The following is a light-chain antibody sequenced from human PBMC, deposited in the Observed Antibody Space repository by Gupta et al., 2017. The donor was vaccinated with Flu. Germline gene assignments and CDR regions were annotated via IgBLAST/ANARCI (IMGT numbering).Light chain of an antibody. J-gene: IGLJ2*01. CDR2: DVS. Sequence: IAITFTGTSGDVVGYNFVSWYQQHPGKAPKLMIFDVSNRPSGVSDRFFGSKSGNTASLTITGLRAEDEADYYCSSYTNTNTLVVFGGGTKLTVL. CDR1: SGDVVGYNF. CDR3: SSYTNTNTLVV. V-gene: IGLV2-14*04.